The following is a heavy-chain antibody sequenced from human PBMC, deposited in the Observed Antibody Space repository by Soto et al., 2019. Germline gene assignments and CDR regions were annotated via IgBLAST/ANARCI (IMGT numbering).Heavy chain of an antibody. Sequence: GGSLRLSCAASGFTFSSYWMSWVRQAPGKGLEWVANIKQDGSEKYYVDSVKGRFTISRDNAKNSLYLQMNSPRAEDMAVFYCARDYYYDSSGYYAGFDYWGQGTLVTVSS. CDR1: GFTFSSYW. D-gene: IGHD3-22*01. J-gene: IGHJ4*02. V-gene: IGHV3-7*01. CDR3: ARDYYYDSSGYYAGFDY. CDR2: IKQDGSEK.